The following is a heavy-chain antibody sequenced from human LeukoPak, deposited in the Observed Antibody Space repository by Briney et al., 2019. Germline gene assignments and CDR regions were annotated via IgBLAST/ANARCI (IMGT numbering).Heavy chain of an antibody. V-gene: IGHV1-18*01. J-gene: IGHJ4*02. CDR2: INPYNGNT. CDR1: GYTFTSYG. CDR3: ARSLWYYDRLGTTYTPY. D-gene: IGHD3-22*01. Sequence: GASVKVSCKASGYTFTSYGISWVRQAPGQGLEWMGWINPYNGNTNYAQKLQGRVTMTTDTSTSTAYMELRTLRSDDTAVDYCARSLWYYDRLGTTYTPYWGQ.